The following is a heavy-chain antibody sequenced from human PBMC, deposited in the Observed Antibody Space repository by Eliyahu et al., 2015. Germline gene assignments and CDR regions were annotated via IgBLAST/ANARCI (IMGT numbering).Heavy chain of an antibody. V-gene: IGHV2-5*02. J-gene: IGHJ5*02. CDR1: GSSLTTTGVG. CDR3: AHKRGYSDHERRDWFDP. Sequence: QISLKESGPTLVKPTQTLTLTCTLTGSSLTTTGVGVGWLRQTPGKAPEWLALVYWDDDKRYTPSLKNRLTITKDTSRNQVVLSMTNMEPKDTGTYFCAHKRGYSDHERRDWFDPWGQGTLVTVSS. CDR2: VYWDDDK. D-gene: IGHD5-12*01.